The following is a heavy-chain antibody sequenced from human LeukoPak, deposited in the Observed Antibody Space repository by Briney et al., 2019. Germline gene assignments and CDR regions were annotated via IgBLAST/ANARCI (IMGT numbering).Heavy chain of an antibody. J-gene: IGHJ2*01. Sequence: VKVSCKASVGTFRSYAISWVRHAPGQGLEWMGGIIPIFGTANHAKKFQGRVTITTDESTSTAYMELSSLRSEDTAVYYCARDGIRATVTTVPYWYFDLWGRGTLVTVSS. D-gene: IGHD4-17*01. V-gene: IGHV1-69*13. CDR2: IIPIFGTA. CDR3: ARDGIRATVTTVPYWYFDL. CDR1: VGTFRSYA.